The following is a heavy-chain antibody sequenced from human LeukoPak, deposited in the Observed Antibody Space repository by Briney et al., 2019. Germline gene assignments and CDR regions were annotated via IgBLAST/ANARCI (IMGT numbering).Heavy chain of an antibody. CDR2: ISGSGGST. D-gene: IGHD6-19*01. J-gene: IGHJ4*02. V-gene: IGHV3-23*01. CDR1: GFTFSSYA. Sequence: HPGGSLRLSCAASGFTFSSYAMSWVRQAPGKGLEWVSAISGSGGSTYYADSVKGRFTISRDNSKNTLYLQMNSLRAEDAAVYYCAKATYSSQSPGFDYWGQGTLVTVSS. CDR3: AKATYSSQSPGFDY.